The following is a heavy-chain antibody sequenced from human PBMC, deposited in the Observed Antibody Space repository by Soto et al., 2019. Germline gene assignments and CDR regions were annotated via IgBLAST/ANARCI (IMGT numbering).Heavy chain of an antibody. D-gene: IGHD3-3*01. CDR2: ISAYNGNT. CDR3: ARDPGITIFGVVIYYYYGMDV. V-gene: IGHV1-18*01. Sequence: QVQLVQSGAEVKKPGASVKVSCKASGYTFTSYGISWVRQAPGQGLEWMGWISAYNGNTNYAQKLQGRVTMTTDTSTSTAYMELRSLRSDDTAVYYCARDPGITIFGVVIYYYYGMDVWGQGTTVTVSS. J-gene: IGHJ6*02. CDR1: GYTFTSYG.